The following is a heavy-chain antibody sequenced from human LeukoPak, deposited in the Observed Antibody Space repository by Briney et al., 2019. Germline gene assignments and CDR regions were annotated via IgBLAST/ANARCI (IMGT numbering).Heavy chain of an antibody. CDR1: GFTFSSYS. Sequence: GGSLRLSCAASGFTFSSYSMNWVRQAPGKGLEWVSSISSSSSYIYYADSVKGRFTISRDNAKNSLYLQMNSLRAEDTAVYYCARASSITMIVVAPDAFDIWGQGTMVTVSS. CDR3: ARASSITMIVVAPDAFDI. CDR2: ISSSSSYI. V-gene: IGHV3-21*01. J-gene: IGHJ3*02. D-gene: IGHD3-22*01.